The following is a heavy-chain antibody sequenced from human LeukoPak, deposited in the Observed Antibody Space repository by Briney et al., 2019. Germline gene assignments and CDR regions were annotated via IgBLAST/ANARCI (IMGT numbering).Heavy chain of an antibody. CDR2: ISAYNGNT. J-gene: IGHJ5*02. Sequence: ASVKVSCKASGGTFSSYAISWVRQAPGQGLEWMGRISAYNGNTNYAQKLQGRVTVTTDTSTSTAYMELRSLRSDDTAVYFCARDLGVTMVRGVANWFDPWGQGTLVTVSS. V-gene: IGHV1-18*01. CDR1: GGTFSSYA. CDR3: ARDLGVTMVRGVANWFDP. D-gene: IGHD3-10*01.